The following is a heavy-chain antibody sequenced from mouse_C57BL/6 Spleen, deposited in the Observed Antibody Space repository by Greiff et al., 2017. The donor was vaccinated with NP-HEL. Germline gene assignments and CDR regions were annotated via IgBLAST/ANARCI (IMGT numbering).Heavy chain of an antibody. D-gene: IGHD2-1*01. CDR2: ISNGGGST. V-gene: IGHV5-12*01. CDR3: ARWGNYGDYAMDY. CDR1: GFTFSDYY. Sequence: EVKLVESGGGLVQPGGSLKLSCAASGFTFSDYYMYWVRQTPEKRLEWVAYISNGGGSTYYPDTVKGRFTISRDNAKNTLYLQMSRLKSEDTAMYDCARWGNYGDYAMDYWGQGTSVTVSS. J-gene: IGHJ4*01.